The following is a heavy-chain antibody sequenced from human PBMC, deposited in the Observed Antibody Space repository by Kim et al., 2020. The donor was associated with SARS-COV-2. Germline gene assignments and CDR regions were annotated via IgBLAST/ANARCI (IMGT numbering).Heavy chain of an antibody. V-gene: IGHV4-59*01. J-gene: IGHJ3*02. Sequence: SETLSLTCTVSGGSISSYYWSWIRQPPGKGLEWIGYIYYSGSTNYNPSLKSRVTISVDTSKNQFSLKLSSVTAADTAVYYCARGLKRDELLWFGESGYDAFEIGGQGTMFTVSS. D-gene: IGHD3-10*01. CDR3: ARGLKRDELLWFGESGYDAFEI. CDR1: GGSISSYY. CDR2: IYYSGST.